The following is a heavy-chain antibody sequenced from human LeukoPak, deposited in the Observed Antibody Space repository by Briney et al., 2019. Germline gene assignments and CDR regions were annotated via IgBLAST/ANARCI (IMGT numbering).Heavy chain of an antibody. D-gene: IGHD3-22*01. Sequence: PSQTLSLTCTVSGEPMFGAGYFWTWIRQHPGKVLEWIGYIFYSGSTNYNPSLASRISMSVDTSRNEFSLRLNSVTSADTAVYYCARQRGYDSSGTGSFDFWGRGTLVTVSS. V-gene: IGHV4-31*03. CDR3: ARQRGYDSSGTGSFDF. CDR2: IFYSGST. CDR1: GEPMFGAGYF. J-gene: IGHJ4*02.